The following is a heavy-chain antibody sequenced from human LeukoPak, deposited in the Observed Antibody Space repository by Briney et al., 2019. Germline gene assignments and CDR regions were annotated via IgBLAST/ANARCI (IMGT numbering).Heavy chain of an antibody. CDR2: INSDGSST. V-gene: IGHV3-74*01. D-gene: IGHD4-17*01. CDR3: AQLYGDDYAFDI. J-gene: IGHJ3*02. Sequence: GGSLRLSCAASGFAFSSYWMHWVRQAPGKGLVWVSRINSDGSSTSYADSVKGRFTISRDNAENALYLQMNSLRAEDTAVYYCAQLYGDDYAFDIWGQGTMVTVSS. CDR1: GFAFSSYW.